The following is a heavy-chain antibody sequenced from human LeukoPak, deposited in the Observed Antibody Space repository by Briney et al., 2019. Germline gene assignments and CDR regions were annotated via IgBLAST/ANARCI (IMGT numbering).Heavy chain of an antibody. J-gene: IGHJ5*02. V-gene: IGHV3-23*01. CDR1: GFTFSSYA. CDR3: ANLAYQGATNWFDP. Sequence: PGGSLRLSCAASGFTFSSYAMSWVRQAPGKGLEWFSAISGSGGSTYYADSVNGRFTISRDNSKNTLYLQMNSLRAEDTAVYYCANLAYQGATNWFDPWGQGTLVTVSS. CDR2: ISGSGGST.